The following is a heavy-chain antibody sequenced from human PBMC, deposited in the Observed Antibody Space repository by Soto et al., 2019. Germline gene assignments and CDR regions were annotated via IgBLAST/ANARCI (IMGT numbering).Heavy chain of an antibody. D-gene: IGHD2-15*01. V-gene: IGHV4-31*03. CDR1: GGSISSGGYF. CDR2: SYYSGTT. CDR3: ARGVAATRGCDY. J-gene: IGHJ4*02. Sequence: QVQLQESGPGLVKPSQTLSLTCTVSGGSISSGGYFWSWIRQHPGKGLEWIGFSYYSGTTNYNPSLKSRFTISVDTSKNQFSLTLSSVTVADMAVYYCARGVAATRGCDYWGQGTLVTVSS.